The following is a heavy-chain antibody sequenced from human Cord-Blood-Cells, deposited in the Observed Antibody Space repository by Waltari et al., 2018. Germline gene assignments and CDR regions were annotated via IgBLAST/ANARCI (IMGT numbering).Heavy chain of an antibody. Sequence: QVQLQQWGAGLLKPSETLSLTCAVYGGSFSGYYWSWIRQPPGKGLEWIGEINHSGSTNYNPSLKSRVTISVDTSKNQFSLKLSSVTAADTAVYYCARGLHGIAARPEGYYFDYWAREPWSPSPQ. J-gene: IGHJ4*02. CDR1: GGSFSGYY. D-gene: IGHD6-6*01. CDR3: ARGLHGIAARPEGYYFDY. V-gene: IGHV4-34*01. CDR2: INHSGST.